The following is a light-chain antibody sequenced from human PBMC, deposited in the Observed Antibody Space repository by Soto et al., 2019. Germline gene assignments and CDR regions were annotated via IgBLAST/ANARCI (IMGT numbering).Light chain of an antibody. CDR1: SGHSSYA. Sequence: QLVLTQSPSASASLGASVKLTCTLSSGHSSYAIAWHQQQPEKGPRYLMKLNSDGSHSKGDGIPDRFSGSSSGAGRYLTITGLQSEAEGDCYCQTWGTGLHVVFGGGTQLAV. CDR3: QTWGTGLHVV. V-gene: IGLV4-69*01. J-gene: IGLJ2*01. CDR2: LNSDGSH.